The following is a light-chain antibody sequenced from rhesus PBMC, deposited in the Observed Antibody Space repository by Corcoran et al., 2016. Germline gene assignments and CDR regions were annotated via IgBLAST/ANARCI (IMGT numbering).Light chain of an antibody. V-gene: IGKV1-25*01. CDR1: QGLTND. Sequence: DIQMTQSPSSLSASVGDRVTITCRASQGLTNDLAWYQQKPGETPKLLIYEASSLQSGIPSRFSGSGSGTDFTLTISSLQSEDFATYYCQHYYSTPLTFGGGTKVELK. CDR3: QHYYSTPLT. CDR2: EAS. J-gene: IGKJ4*01.